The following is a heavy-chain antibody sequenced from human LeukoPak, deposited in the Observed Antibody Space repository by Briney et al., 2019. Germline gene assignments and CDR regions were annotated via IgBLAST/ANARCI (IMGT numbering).Heavy chain of an antibody. CDR3: ATPNYHDSSGYYYVDY. CDR2: IYYSGST. D-gene: IGHD3-22*01. Sequence: SETLSLTCTVSGGSISSSSYYWGWIRQPPGKGLEWIGSIYYSGSTYYNPSLKSRVTISVDTSKNQFSLKLSSVTAADTAVYYCATPNYHDSSGYYYVDYWGQETLVTVSS. CDR1: GGSISSSSYY. J-gene: IGHJ4*02. V-gene: IGHV4-39*01.